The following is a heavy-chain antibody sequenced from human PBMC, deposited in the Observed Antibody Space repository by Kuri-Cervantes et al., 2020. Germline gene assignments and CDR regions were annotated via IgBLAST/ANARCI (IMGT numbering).Heavy chain of an antibody. J-gene: IGHJ4*02. D-gene: IGHD3-10*01. Sequence: GGSLRLSCAASGFTFSSYSMNWVRQAPGKGLEWVSSISSSSSYIYYADSVKGRFTISRDNAKNSLYLQMNSLRAEDTALYYCAKGPKEYYYGSGSYLSLYYFDYWGQGTLVTVSS. CDR1: GFTFSSYS. CDR3: AKGPKEYYYGSGSYLSLYYFDY. V-gene: IGHV3-21*04. CDR2: ISSSSSYI.